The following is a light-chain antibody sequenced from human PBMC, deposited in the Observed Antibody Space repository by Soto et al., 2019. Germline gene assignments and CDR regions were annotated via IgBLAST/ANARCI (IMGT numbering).Light chain of an antibody. CDR3: QQYGDSPRT. Sequence: EIVLTQSPGTLSLSPGDSATLSCRASRSLDSGQLAWYQQKVGRAPRLLIHDAFMRATGIPDRFSGSGSGTDFTLTIARLEPEDFAVYYCQQYGDSPRTFGQGTRLETK. V-gene: IGKV3-20*01. CDR1: RSLDSGQ. J-gene: IGKJ5*01. CDR2: DAF.